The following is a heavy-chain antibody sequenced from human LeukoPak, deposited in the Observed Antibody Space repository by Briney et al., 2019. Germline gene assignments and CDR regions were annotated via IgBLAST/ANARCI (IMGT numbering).Heavy chain of an antibody. CDR1: GFTVSSNY. Sequence: PGGSLRLSCAASGFTVSSNYMSWVRQAPGKGLEWIGEINHSGSTNYNPSLKSRVTISVDTSKNQFSLKLSSVTAADTAVYYCARVRGFTMVRGINWFDPWGQGTLVTVS. J-gene: IGHJ5*02. V-gene: IGHV4-34*01. D-gene: IGHD3-10*01. CDR3: ARVRGFTMVRGINWFDP. CDR2: INHSGST.